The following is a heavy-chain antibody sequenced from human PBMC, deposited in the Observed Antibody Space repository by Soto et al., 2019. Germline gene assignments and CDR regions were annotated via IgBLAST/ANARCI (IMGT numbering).Heavy chain of an antibody. CDR3: ARDVVVANWFDP. Sequence: ASVKVSCKASGYTFTSYAMHWVRQAPGQGLEWMGWISAYNGNTNYAQKLQGRVTMTTDTSTSTAYMELRSLRFDDTAVYYCARDVVVANWFDPWGQGTLVTVSS. D-gene: IGHD2-15*01. V-gene: IGHV1-18*01. CDR1: GYTFTSYA. CDR2: ISAYNGNT. J-gene: IGHJ5*02.